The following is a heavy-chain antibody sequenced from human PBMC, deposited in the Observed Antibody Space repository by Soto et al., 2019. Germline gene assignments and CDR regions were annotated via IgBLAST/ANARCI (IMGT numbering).Heavy chain of an antibody. Sequence: GGSLRLSCAASGFTFSSYAMSWVRQAPGKGLEWVSAISGSGGSTYYADSGKGRFTISRANSKNTLYLQMNSLRAEDTAVYYCAKDFNSELLWFGELSRGYANWFDPWGQGTLVTVSS. CDR3: AKDFNSELLWFGELSRGYANWFDP. CDR2: ISGSGGST. J-gene: IGHJ5*02. V-gene: IGHV3-23*01. CDR1: GFTFSSYA. D-gene: IGHD3-10*01.